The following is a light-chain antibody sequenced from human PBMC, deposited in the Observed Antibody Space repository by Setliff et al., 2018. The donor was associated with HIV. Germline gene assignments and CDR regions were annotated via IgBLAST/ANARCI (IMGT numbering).Light chain of an antibody. CDR1: SSDIGTYNY. Sequence: QSVLTQPASVSGSPGQSVTISCIGSSSDIGTYNYVSWYQQHPGRAPKLLIYDVSRRPSGVSDRFSGSKSGNSASLTISGLQAEDEADYYCCSYTSYSTLDVFGGGTKVTVL. V-gene: IGLV2-14*01. CDR2: DVS. J-gene: IGLJ1*01. CDR3: CSYTSYSTLDV.